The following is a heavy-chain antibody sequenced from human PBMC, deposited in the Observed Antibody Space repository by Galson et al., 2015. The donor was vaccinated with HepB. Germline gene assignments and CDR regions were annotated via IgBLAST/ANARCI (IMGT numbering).Heavy chain of an antibody. J-gene: IGHJ4*02. CDR1: GFTFSSYA. CDR2: ISGSGGST. CDR3: AKDIWSGYYIDY. V-gene: IGHV3-23*01. D-gene: IGHD3-3*01. Sequence: SLRLSCAASGFTFSSYAMSWVRQAPGKGLEWVSAISGSGGSTYYADSVKGRFTISRDNSKNTLYLQMNSLRAGDTAVYYCAKDIWSGYYIDYWGQGNLVTVSS.